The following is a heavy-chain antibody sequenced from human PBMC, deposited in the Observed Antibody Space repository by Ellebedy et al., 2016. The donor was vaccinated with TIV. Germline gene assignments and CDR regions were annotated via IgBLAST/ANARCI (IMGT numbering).Heavy chain of an antibody. Sequence: SETLSLXXTVSGGSISSGDYYWSWIRQPPGKGLEWIGYIYYSGSTYYNPSLKSRVTISVDTSENQFSLKLSSVTAADTAVYYCAALVGATFSSRDYWGQGTLVTVSS. V-gene: IGHV4-30-4*02. D-gene: IGHD1-26*01. CDR2: IYYSGST. CDR3: AALVGATFSSRDY. CDR1: GGSISSGDYY. J-gene: IGHJ4*02.